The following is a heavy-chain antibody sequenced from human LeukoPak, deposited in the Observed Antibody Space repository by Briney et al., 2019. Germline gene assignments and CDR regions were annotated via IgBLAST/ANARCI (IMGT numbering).Heavy chain of an antibody. CDR2: IIPIFGTA. J-gene: IGHJ6*04. CDR3: ARDDRYYYGSGSYYKEDYYYYYGMDV. CDR1: GGTFSGYA. D-gene: IGHD3-10*01. V-gene: IGHV1-69*13. Sequence: ASVKVSCKASGGTFSGYAISWVRQAPGQGLEWMGWIIPIFGTANYAQKFQGRVTITADESTSTAYMELSSLRSEDTDVYYCARDDRYYYGSGSYYKEDYYYYYGMDVWGKGTTVTVSS.